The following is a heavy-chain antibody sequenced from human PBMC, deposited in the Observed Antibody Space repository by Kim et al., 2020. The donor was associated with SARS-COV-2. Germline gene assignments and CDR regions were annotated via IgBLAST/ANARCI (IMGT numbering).Heavy chain of an antibody. CDR3: ARDIFGLVAYFQH. CDR2: INPNSGGT. V-gene: IGHV1-2*06. CDR1: GYTFTGYY. J-gene: IGHJ1*01. Sequence: ASVKVSCKASGYTFTGYYMHWVRQAPGQGLEWMGRINPNSGGTNYAQKFHGRVTMTKDTSISTAYMGRCRLRSDDTAVYYCARDIFGLVAYFQHWGQGTLGSVSS. D-gene: IGHD3-16*01.